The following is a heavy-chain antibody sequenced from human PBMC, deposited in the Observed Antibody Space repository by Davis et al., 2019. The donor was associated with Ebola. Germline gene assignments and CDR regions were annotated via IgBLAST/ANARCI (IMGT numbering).Heavy chain of an antibody. CDR3: ARGVTMVRGTFWCDY. CDR1: GYTFTSYG. V-gene: IGHV1-18*01. Sequence: ASVKVSCKASGYTFTSYGISWVRQAPGQGLEWMGWISGYNGNTNYAQKLQGRVTMTTDTSTSTAYMELRSLRSDDTAVYYCARGVTMVRGTFWCDYWGQGTLVTVSS. J-gene: IGHJ4*02. D-gene: IGHD3-10*01. CDR2: ISGYNGNT.